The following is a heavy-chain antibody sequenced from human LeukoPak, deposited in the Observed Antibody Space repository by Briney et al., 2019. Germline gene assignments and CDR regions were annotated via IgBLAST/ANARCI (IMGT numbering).Heavy chain of an antibody. CDR2: IWFDGSYK. CDR1: GFTFSTYG. CDR3: ARVRSTTSYFYFDY. J-gene: IGHJ4*02. Sequence: GGSLRLSCAASGFTFSTYGMHWVRHPPAKGLERLAIIWFDGSYKYYADSVKDRFPISRDNSKNTLYLQMNSLRAEDTAVYYCARVRSTTSYFYFDYWGQGTRVTVSS. V-gene: IGHV3-33*01. D-gene: IGHD2-2*01.